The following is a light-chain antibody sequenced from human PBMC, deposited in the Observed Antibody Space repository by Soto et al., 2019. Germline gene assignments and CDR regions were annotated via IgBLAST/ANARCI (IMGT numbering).Light chain of an antibody. J-gene: IGLJ1*01. CDR2: DVS. CDR3: SSYTTSNTRQIV. Sequence: QSALTQPASVSGSPGQSINISCTGTSSDVGGYNYVSWYQHHPGKAPKLIVYDVSNRPSGVSNPFSGSKSGNTASLTISGLQPEDEADYCCSSYTTSNTRQIVFGTGTKSPS. V-gene: IGLV2-14*03. CDR1: SSDVGGYNY.